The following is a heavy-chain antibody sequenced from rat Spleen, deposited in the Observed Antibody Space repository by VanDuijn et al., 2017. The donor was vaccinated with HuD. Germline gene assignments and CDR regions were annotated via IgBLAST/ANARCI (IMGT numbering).Heavy chain of an antibody. Sequence: QVQLKESGPGLVQPSQTLSLTCTVSGFSLTSKGVSWIRQPPGKGLEWIAAISSGGNTYYHSALKSRLSISRDISKSQVFLKMNSLQTEDTAMYFCARGWERFAYWGQGSLVTVSS. J-gene: IGHJ3*01. D-gene: IGHD5-1*01. CDR3: ARGWERFAY. CDR1: GFSLTSKG. V-gene: IGHV2S12*01. CDR2: ISSGGNT.